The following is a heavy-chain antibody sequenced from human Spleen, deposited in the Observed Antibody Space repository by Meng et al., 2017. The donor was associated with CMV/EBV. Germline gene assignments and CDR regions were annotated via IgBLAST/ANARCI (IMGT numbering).Heavy chain of an antibody. CDR1: GLTFSSSS. V-gene: IGHV3-21*01. D-gene: IGHD3-3*01. Sequence: GESLKISCAASGLTFSSSSMNWVRQAPGKGLEWVSSISPTSSYIYYAESVKGRFTISRDNAKNSLFLQMNGLRADDTAVYYCARDSAYYDLLSGYPRDLTFYFNSWGQGTLVTSPQ. CDR3: ARDSAYYDLLSGYPRDLTFYFNS. CDR2: ISPTSSYI. J-gene: IGHJ4*02.